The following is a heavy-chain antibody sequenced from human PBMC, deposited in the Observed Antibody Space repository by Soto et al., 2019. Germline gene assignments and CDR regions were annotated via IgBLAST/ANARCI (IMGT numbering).Heavy chain of an antibody. CDR1: GYSFTSYW. CDR3: AILDIVFVSADMTRHYYYGTHV. Sequence: PGESLKNSCKGSGYSFTSYWIGWVRQMPGKSLEWMGIIYPGDSDTRYSPSFQGQVTISADKSISTAYLQWSSLKASDTAMYYCAILDIVFVSADMTRHYYYGTHVWGEATTDTGS. V-gene: IGHV5-51*01. D-gene: IGHD2-2*01. J-gene: IGHJ6*02. CDR2: IYPGDSDT.